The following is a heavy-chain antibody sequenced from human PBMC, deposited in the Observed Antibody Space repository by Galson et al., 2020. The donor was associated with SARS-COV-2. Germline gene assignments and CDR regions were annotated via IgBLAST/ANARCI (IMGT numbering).Heavy chain of an antibody. D-gene: IGHD6-13*01. CDR1: GDSITSGDYY. J-gene: IGHJ5*02. CDR3: ARRIAIYNWFDP. CDR2: ISYSGKT. V-gene: IGHV4-30-4*01. Sequence: SETLSLTCSVSGDSITSGDYYWGWIRQPPGKGLEWIGYISYSGKTFYSPSLKSRLTISVDTSNNQFSLQLNSVTAADSAVYFCARRIAIYNWFDPWGQGTLVTVSS.